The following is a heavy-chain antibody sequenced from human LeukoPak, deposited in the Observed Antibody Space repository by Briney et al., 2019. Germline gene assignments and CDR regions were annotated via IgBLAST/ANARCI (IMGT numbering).Heavy chain of an antibody. Sequence: GGSLRLSCAASGFTFSSYAMSWVRQAPGEGLEWVSAISGRVGSTYYADSVKGRFTISRDNAKNTLYLQMNSLRAEDRAVYYCAKRDITMVRGVPGSFDYWGQGTLVPVSS. V-gene: IGHV3-23*01. CDR3: AKRDITMVRGVPGSFDY. CDR2: ISGRVGST. D-gene: IGHD3-10*01. CDR1: GFTFSSYA. J-gene: IGHJ4*02.